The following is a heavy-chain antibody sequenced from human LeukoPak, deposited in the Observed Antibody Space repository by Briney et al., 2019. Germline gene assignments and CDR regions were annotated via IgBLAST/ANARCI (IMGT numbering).Heavy chain of an antibody. D-gene: IGHD5-18*01. V-gene: IGHV1-18*01. J-gene: IGHJ5*02. Sequence: ASVKVSCKTSGYSFTTYALSWVRQAPGQGLEWMGWISGESGNTKYVQKFQGRITMTTDTSTSTAYMELRSLRSDDTAVYYCARSNGYSYALKNNWFDPWGQGTLVTVSS. CDR2: ISGESGNT. CDR1: GYSFTTYA. CDR3: ARSNGYSYALKNNWFDP.